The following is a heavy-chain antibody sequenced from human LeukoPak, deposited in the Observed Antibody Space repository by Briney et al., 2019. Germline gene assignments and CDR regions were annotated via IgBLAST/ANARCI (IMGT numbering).Heavy chain of an antibody. Sequence: GGSLRLSCAASGFTFSRYWMHWVRQAPGKGLVWVSRMNEDGTRKDYADSVKGRFTIFRDNDKNILYLQMNRLGPDDTAVYFFAGDFGGIDDYWGRGTLVTVSS. D-gene: IGHD4-23*01. J-gene: IGHJ4*02. CDR2: MNEDGTRK. V-gene: IGHV3-74*01. CDR1: GFTFSRYW. CDR3: AGDFGGIDDY.